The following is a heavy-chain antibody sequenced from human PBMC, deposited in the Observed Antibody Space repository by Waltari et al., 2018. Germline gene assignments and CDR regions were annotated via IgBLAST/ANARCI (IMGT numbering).Heavy chain of an antibody. D-gene: IGHD3-10*01. Sequence: EVQLVESVGGLIQPGGSLRLACAASGFTVRAAYMGWVGQAPGRGLEWVSVISNGGTTYYADSVKGRFTISRDNSKNTLYLEMNSLRAEDTAVYYCARAPGYNWFDPWGQGTLVIVSS. CDR3: ARAPGYNWFDP. CDR2: ISNGGTT. CDR1: GFTVRAAY. J-gene: IGHJ5*02. V-gene: IGHV3-53*01.